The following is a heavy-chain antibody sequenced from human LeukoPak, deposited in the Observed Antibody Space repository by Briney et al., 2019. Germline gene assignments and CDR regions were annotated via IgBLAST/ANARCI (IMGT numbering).Heavy chain of an antibody. J-gene: IGHJ5*02. V-gene: IGHV1-69*06. D-gene: IGHD6-13*01. CDR1: GGTFSSYA. CDR2: IIPIFGTA. CDR3: ARDRGSSSYPFDP. Sequence: GASVKVSCKASGGTFSSYAISWVRQAPGQGLEWMGGIIPIFGTANYAQKFQGRVTITADKSTSTAYMELSSLRSEDTAVYYCARDRGSSSYPFDPWGQGTLVTVSS.